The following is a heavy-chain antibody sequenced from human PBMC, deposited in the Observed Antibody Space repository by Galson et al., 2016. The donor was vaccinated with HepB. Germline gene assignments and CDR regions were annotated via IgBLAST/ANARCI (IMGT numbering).Heavy chain of an antibody. CDR3: ARSGAFCGGDCYPPDVFDI. CDR1: GFTFSHYW. D-gene: IGHD2-21*02. CDR2: INQDGSRA. V-gene: IGHV3-7*03. J-gene: IGHJ3*02. Sequence: SLRLSCAASGFTFSHYWMAWVRQAPGKGLEWVAKINQDGSRADYVDSVKGRFTISRDNAKNSLYLQMNSLRDEDTAVYYCARSGAFCGGDCYPPDVFDIWGRGTMVTVSS.